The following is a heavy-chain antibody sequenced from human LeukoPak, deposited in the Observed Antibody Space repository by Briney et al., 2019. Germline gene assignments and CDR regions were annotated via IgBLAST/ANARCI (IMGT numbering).Heavy chain of an antibody. CDR3: ARVLSNGDF. CDR1: GYTFTGYY. CDR2: INDNSGDT. Sequence: PWASVKVSCTASGYTFTGYYMHWVRQAPGQGLEWMGWINDNSGDTTYAQKFQGRVTMTRDTSITTVYMELKSLISDDTAVYYCARVLSNGDFWGQGTLVTVSS. D-gene: IGHD2-8*01. V-gene: IGHV1-2*02. J-gene: IGHJ4*02.